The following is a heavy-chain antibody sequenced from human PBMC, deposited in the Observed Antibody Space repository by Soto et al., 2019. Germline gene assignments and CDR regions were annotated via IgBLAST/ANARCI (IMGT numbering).Heavy chain of an antibody. CDR2: VNQYGSENY. CDR3: ARERVIGYYGQDTWGMDV. CDR1: GFTFRTYW. D-gene: IGHD4-17*01. Sequence: EVQLVESGGGLVQPGGSLRLSCAASGFTFRTYWMSWVRQAPGKGLEWVGNVNQYGSENYYYVDSVKGRFTISRDNAENSVYLQMHSLRVQDTAVYYCARERVIGYYGQDTWGMDVWGQGTTVFVSS. V-gene: IGHV3-7*04. J-gene: IGHJ6*02.